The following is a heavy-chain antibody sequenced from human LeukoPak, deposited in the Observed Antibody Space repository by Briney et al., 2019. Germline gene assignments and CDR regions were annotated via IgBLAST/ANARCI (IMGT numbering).Heavy chain of an antibody. D-gene: IGHD3-22*01. J-gene: IGHJ4*02. CDR2: FGTRSTSI. CDR1: GFTFSGYS. CDR3: AREVSEGFDF. Sequence: GGSLRLSCTASGFTFSGYSMNWIRQAPGKGLEWVSSFGTRSTSIYHTGSVKGRFAISRDNAKNSLYLQMNSLRAEDTALYYCAREVSEGFDFWGQGTLVTVSS. V-gene: IGHV3-21*01.